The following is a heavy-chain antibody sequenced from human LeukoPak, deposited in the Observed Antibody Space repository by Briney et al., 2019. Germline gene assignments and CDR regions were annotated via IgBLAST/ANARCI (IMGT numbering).Heavy chain of an antibody. V-gene: IGHV4-61*08. CDR3: ARVWGVTDFYDSRGAFDI. D-gene: IGHD3-22*01. CDR1: GGSISSTGYC. Sequence: PSETLSLTCTVSGGSISSTGYCWSWIRQPPGQGLEWIGYIYYSGSTNYNPSRKSPISISVDTSKNQFSLKLNSVTAADTAVYYCARVWGVTDFYDSRGAFDIWGQGTMVTVSS. J-gene: IGHJ3*02. CDR2: IYYSGST.